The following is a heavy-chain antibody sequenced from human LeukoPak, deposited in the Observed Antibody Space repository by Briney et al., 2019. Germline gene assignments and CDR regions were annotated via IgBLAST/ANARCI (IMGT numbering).Heavy chain of an antibody. Sequence: KPGGSLRLSCAASGFTFSSYSMNWVRQAPGKGLEWVSSISSSSSYIYYADSVKGRFTISRDNSKNTLYLQMNSLRAEDTAVYYCAKGTIQLSHPSFDYWGQGTLVTVSS. J-gene: IGHJ4*02. V-gene: IGHV3-21*01. CDR2: ISSSSSYI. D-gene: IGHD5-18*01. CDR1: GFTFSSYS. CDR3: AKGTIQLSHPSFDY.